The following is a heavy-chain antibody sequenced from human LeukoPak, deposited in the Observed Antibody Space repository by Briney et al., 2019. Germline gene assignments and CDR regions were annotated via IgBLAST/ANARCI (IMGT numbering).Heavy chain of an antibody. V-gene: IGHV1-8*01. D-gene: IGHD2-21*01. CDR3: ALPQTAYDAFDI. Sequence: ASVKVSCMASGYTFTSYDINWVRQATGQGLEWMGWMNPNSGNTGYAQKFQGRVTMTRNTSISTAYMELSSLRSEDTAVYYCALPQTAYDAFDIWGQGTMVTVSS. J-gene: IGHJ3*02. CDR1: GYTFTSYD. CDR2: MNPNSGNT.